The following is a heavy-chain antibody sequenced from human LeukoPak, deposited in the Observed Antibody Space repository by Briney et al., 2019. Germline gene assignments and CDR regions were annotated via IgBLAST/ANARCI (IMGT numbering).Heavy chain of an antibody. D-gene: IGHD2-15*01. Sequence: PSETLSLTCTVSGGSISSSDYYWGWIRQPPGKGLEWIGSIYYGGSTYYNPSLKSRVTISVDTSMNQFSLKLGFVTTADTAVYYCARALGYCSGGSCTRGYNWFDPWGQGTLVTVPS. CDR1: GGSISSSDYY. V-gene: IGHV4-39*01. J-gene: IGHJ5*02. CDR2: IYYGGST. CDR3: ARALGYCSGGSCTRGYNWFDP.